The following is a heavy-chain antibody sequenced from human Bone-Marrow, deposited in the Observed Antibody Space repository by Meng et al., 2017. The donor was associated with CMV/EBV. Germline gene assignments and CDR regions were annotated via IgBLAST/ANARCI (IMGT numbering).Heavy chain of an antibody. D-gene: IGHD5-18*01. J-gene: IGHJ3*02. CDR2: IIPILGIA. CDR3: ARMPDVAPLQLWYNEAIDI. CDR1: GGTFSSYT. Sequence: SVKVSCKASGGTFSSYTISWVRQAPGQGLEWMGRIIPILGIANYAQKFQGRVTITADKSTSTAYMELSSLRSEDTAVYYCARMPDVAPLQLWYNEAIDIWGQGTMVTVSS. V-gene: IGHV1-69*02.